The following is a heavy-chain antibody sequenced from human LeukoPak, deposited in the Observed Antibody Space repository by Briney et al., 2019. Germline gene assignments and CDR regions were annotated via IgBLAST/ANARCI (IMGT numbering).Heavy chain of an antibody. J-gene: IGHJ4*02. CDR1: GFTFSTHW. CDR3: ARDFTPSKYYDNSGYYDY. CDR2: INTDGSSI. Sequence: PGGSLRLSCAASGFTFSTHWMHWVRQAPGKGPVWVSRINTDGSSISYADSVEGRITISRDNAKNTLYLQMNSLGVEDTAVYYCARDFTPSKYYDNSGYYDYWGQGTLVTVSS. D-gene: IGHD3-22*01. V-gene: IGHV3-74*01.